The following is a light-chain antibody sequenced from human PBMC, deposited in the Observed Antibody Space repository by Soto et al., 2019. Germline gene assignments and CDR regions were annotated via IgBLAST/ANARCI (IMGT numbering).Light chain of an antibody. J-gene: IGLJ1*01. CDR1: SSDVGGYDY. V-gene: IGLV2-14*01. CDR3: SSYSISTAYL. Sequence: QSVLTQPASVSGSPGQSITISCTGISSDVGGYDYVSWYQLHPGKAPKLMIFEVSNRPSGVSYRFSGSKSGNTASLTISGLQAADEADYFCSSYSISTAYLFGTGTKVTVL. CDR2: EVS.